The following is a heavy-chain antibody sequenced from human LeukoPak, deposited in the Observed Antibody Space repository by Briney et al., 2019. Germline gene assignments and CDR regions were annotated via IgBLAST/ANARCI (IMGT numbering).Heavy chain of an antibody. CDR1: VVTARSKE. D-gene: IGHD5-12*01. CDR3: GGFSATIEGGFDY. Sequence: WGSLRPSSASSVVTARSKEIGWVREAPGEGLEWVSVIYSVGTTYNIDDGKGRFTSSRDNYTTTLYLQINSLSAEDTAVYCGGGFSATIEGGFDYWGQGTLVTVSS. CDR2: IYSVGTT. V-gene: IGHV3-66*02. J-gene: IGHJ4*02.